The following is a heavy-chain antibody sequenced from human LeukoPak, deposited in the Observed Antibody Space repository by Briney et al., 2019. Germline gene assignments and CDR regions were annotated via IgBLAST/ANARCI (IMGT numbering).Heavy chain of an antibody. CDR3: TRFGVLYAFDI. CDR2: IRSKANSYAT. V-gene: IGHV3-73*01. D-gene: IGHD2-8*01. Sequence: PGGSLRLSCAASGFTFSGSAMHWVRQASGKGLEWVGRIRSKANSYATAYAASVKGRFTISRDDSKNTAYLQMNSLKTEDTAVYYCTRFGVLYAFDIWGQGTMVTVSS. J-gene: IGHJ3*02. CDR1: GFTFSGSA.